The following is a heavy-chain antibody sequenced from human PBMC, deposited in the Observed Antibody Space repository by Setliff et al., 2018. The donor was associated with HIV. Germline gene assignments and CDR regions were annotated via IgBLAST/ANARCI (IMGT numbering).Heavy chain of an antibody. V-gene: IGHV5-51*01. CDR1: DYTFTTYW. CDR2: IYPDDSNI. Sequence: GESLKISCKAVDYTFTTYWIGWVRQMPGEGLEWMGIIYPDDSNIRYNPSFQSQVTISADKSITTAYLEIHNLKASDTATYYCARRDGRSMNAFQIWGPGTMGTVS. CDR3: ARRDGRSMNAFQI. J-gene: IGHJ3*01. D-gene: IGHD6-13*01.